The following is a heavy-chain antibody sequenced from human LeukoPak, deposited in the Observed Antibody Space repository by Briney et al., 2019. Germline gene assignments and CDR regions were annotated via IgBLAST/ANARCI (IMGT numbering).Heavy chain of an antibody. V-gene: IGHV3-15*07. Sequence: GGSLRLSCAASGFTFTNAWMHWVRQAPGKGLEWVGRIKSKTNGGTTEYAAPVEGRFAISRDDSKNTLDLQMNSLRIADTGLYYYTTRRLDSTGHDYWGQGTLVTVST. J-gene: IGHJ4*02. D-gene: IGHD3-22*01. CDR3: TTRRLDSTGHDY. CDR1: GFTFTNAW. CDR2: IKSKTNGGTT.